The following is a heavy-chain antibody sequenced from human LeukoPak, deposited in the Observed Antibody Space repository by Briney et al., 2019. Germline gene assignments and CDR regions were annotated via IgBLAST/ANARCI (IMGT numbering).Heavy chain of an antibody. CDR3: ARVSFVVVPAAIGDSSSAGYYYYYMDV. V-gene: IGHV4-34*01. D-gene: IGHD2-2*02. CDR1: GESFSGYY. Sequence: SETLSLTCAVYGESFSGYYWSWIRQPPGKGLEWIGEINHRGSTNYNPSLKSRVTLSVDTSKIQFSLTLSSVTAADTAVYYCARVSFVVVPAAIGDSSSAGYYYYYMDVWGKGTTVTVSS. J-gene: IGHJ6*03. CDR2: INHRGST.